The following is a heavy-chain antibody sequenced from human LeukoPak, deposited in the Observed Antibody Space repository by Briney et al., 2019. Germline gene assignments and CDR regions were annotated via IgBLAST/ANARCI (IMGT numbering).Heavy chain of an antibody. CDR2: IYYSGST. CDR3: ARSRQTLRFLEWSHYMDV. V-gene: IGHV4-59*01. CDR1: GGSISSYY. Sequence: SETLSLTCTVSGGSISSYYWSWIRQPPGKGLEWIGYIYYSGSTNYNPSLKSRVTISVDTSKNQFSLKLSSVTAADTAVYYCARSRQTLRFLEWSHYMDVWGKGTTVTVSS. D-gene: IGHD3-3*01. J-gene: IGHJ6*03.